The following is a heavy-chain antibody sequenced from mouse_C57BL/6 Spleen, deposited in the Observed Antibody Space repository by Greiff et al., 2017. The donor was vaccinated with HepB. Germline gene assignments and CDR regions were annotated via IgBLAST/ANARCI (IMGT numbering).Heavy chain of an antibody. V-gene: IGHV5-4*01. Sequence: EVQVVESGGGLVKPGGSLKLSCAASGFTFSSYAMSWVRQTPEKRLEWVATISDGGSYTYYPANVKGRFTISRDNAKNNLYLQMSHLKSEDTAMYYCARDGNGYDYWYFDVWGTGTTVTVSS. CDR3: ARDGNGYDYWYFDV. CDR2: ISDGGSYT. D-gene: IGHD2-3*01. J-gene: IGHJ1*03. CDR1: GFTFSSYA.